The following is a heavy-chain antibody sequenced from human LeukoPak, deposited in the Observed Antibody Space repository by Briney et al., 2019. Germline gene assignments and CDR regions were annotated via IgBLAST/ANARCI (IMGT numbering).Heavy chain of an antibody. D-gene: IGHD3-22*01. Sequence: ASVKVSCKASGGTFSSYVISWVRQAPGQGLEWMGGIIPIFGTANYAQKFQGRVTITTDESTSTAYMELTSLRSEDTAVYYCARDPGDSSGYYSSRNYYFDSWGRGTLVTVSS. J-gene: IGHJ4*02. CDR3: ARDPGDSSGYYSSRNYYFDS. CDR2: IIPIFGTA. CDR1: GGTFSSYV. V-gene: IGHV1-69*05.